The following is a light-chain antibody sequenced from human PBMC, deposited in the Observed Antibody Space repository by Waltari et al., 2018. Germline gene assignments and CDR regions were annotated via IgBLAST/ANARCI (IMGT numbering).Light chain of an antibody. Sequence: DIVMTQSPDSLAVSLGERATINCKSSQSVLSSSNNKNYLVWYQQKPGQPPKLLITWASTRESGVPDRFSGSGSGTDFTLTISRLQAEDVAVYYCQQCYTYPYTFGQGTKLEIK. J-gene: IGKJ2*01. V-gene: IGKV4-1*01. CDR2: WAS. CDR3: QQCYTYPYT. CDR1: QSVLSSSNNKNY.